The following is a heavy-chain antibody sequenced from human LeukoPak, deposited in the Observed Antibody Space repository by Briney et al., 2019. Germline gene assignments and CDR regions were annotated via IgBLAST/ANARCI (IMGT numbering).Heavy chain of an antibody. CDR2: IYYSGST. CDR3: AREFGAAGNGGY. Sequence: PSETLSLTCTVSGGSISSYYWSWIRQPPGKGLEWIGYIYYSGSTNYNPSLKSRVTISVDTSKNQFSLKLSSVTAADTAVYYCAREFGAAGNGGYWGQRTLVTVSS. CDR1: GGSISSYY. D-gene: IGHD6-13*01. J-gene: IGHJ4*02. V-gene: IGHV4-59*01.